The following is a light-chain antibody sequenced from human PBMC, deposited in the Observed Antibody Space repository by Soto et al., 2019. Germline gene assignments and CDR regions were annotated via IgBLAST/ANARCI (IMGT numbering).Light chain of an antibody. CDR3: QQYHNWPPQYT. Sequence: EIVMTQSPASLSVSPGDGATLSCRASKSVASNVAWYQQKPGQGPRLLIHGASTRAVGVPARFSGSGSGTDFTLTINSLQSDDFAVYYCQQYHNWPPQYTFGQGTKLQIK. J-gene: IGKJ2*01. CDR1: KSVASN. V-gene: IGKV3-15*01. CDR2: GAS.